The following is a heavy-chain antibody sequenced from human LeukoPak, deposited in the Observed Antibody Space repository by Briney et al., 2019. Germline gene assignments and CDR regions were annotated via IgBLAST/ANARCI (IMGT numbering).Heavy chain of an antibody. CDR2: IKQDGSEK. J-gene: IGHJ4*02. CDR3: ARVGRLALRQQLVPVLLDY. V-gene: IGHV3-7*01. D-gene: IGHD6-13*01. Sequence: PGGSLRLSCAASGFTFSSYWMSWVRQAPGKGLEWVANIKQDGSEKLYVDSVKGRFTISRDNAKNSLYLQMNSLRAEDTAVYYCARVGRLALRQQLVPVLLDYWGQGTLVTVSS. CDR1: GFTFSSYW.